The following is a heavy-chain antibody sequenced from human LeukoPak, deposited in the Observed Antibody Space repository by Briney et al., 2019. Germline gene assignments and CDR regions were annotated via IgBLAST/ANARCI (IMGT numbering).Heavy chain of an antibody. Sequence: ASVKVSCKASGYTYTGYYMHWVRQAPGQELEWRGWINPNSGGTNYAQKFQSRVTMTRDTSISTAYMELSRLRSDDTAVYYCARECGYGRCGMDVWGQGTTVTVSS. CDR2: INPNSGGT. CDR3: ARECGYGRCGMDV. V-gene: IGHV1-2*02. J-gene: IGHJ6*02. CDR1: GYTYTGYY. D-gene: IGHD5-12*01.